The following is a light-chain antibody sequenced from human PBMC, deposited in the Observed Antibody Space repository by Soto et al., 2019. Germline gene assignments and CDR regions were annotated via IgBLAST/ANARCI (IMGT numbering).Light chain of an antibody. V-gene: IGKV1-5*01. CDR2: DAS. CDR1: QGVVRW. Sequence: IQMTQSPATLSASLGDRVTITCRASQGVVRWLAWYQQKPGKAPKLLIYDASSLESGVPSRFRGSGAGTEFTLTISSLQPDDFATYYCQHYYGFSRTFGQGTKVDIK. J-gene: IGKJ1*01. CDR3: QHYYGFSRT.